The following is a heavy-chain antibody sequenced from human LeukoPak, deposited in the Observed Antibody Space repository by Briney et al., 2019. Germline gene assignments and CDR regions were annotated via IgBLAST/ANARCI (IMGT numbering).Heavy chain of an antibody. CDR2: INPSGGST. J-gene: IGHJ4*02. V-gene: IGHV1-46*01. D-gene: IGHD1-26*01. CDR3: AREVGATDDY. Sequence: ASVKVSCKASGYTLTSYGISWVRQAPGQGLEWMGIINPSGGSTSYAQKFQGRVTMTRDMSTSTVYVELSSLRSEDTAVYYCAREVGATDDYWGQGTLVTVSS. CDR1: GYTLTSYG.